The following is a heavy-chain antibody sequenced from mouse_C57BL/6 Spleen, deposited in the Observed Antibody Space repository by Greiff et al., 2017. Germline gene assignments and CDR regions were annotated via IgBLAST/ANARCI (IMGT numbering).Heavy chain of an antibody. CDR2: IHPNSGST. Sequence: QVQLQQPGAELVKPGASVKLSCKASGYTFTSYWMHWVKQRPGQGLEWSGMIHPNSGSTNYNEKFKSKATLTVDKSTSTAYMRLSSLTSEDSAVYYCARGGYDYDWFAYWGQGTLVTVSA. CDR1: GYTFTSYW. D-gene: IGHD2-4*01. CDR3: ARGGYDYDWFAY. V-gene: IGHV1-64*01. J-gene: IGHJ3*01.